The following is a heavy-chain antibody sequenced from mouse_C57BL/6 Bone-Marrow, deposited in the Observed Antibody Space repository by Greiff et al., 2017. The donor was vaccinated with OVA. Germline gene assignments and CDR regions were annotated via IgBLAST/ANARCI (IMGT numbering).Heavy chain of an antibody. J-gene: IGHJ2*01. CDR2: IYPRSGNT. Sequence: VQLQQSGAELARPGASVKLSCKASGYTFTSYGISWVKQRTGQGLEWIGEIYPRSGNTYYNEKFKGKATLTADKSSNTAYLQLSSLTSEDTAIYYCVPSNRGYFDYWGQGTTLTVSS. V-gene: IGHV1-81*01. CDR3: VPSNRGYFDY. D-gene: IGHD2-10*02. CDR1: GYTFTSYG.